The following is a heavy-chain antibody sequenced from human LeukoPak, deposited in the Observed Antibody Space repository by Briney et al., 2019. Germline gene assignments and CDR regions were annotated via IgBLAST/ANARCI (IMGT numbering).Heavy chain of an antibody. CDR3: ARQGGYYDSSGYYLGDYYYGMDV. CDR2: IYPGDSDT. V-gene: IGHV5-51*01. J-gene: IGHJ6*02. Sequence: GESLKISCKGSGYSFTSYWIGWVRQMPGKGLERMGIIYPGDSDTRYSPSFQGQVTISADKSISTAYLQWSSLKASDTAMYYCARQGGYYDSSGYYLGDYYYGMDVWGQGTTVTVSS. D-gene: IGHD3-22*01. CDR1: GYSFTSYW.